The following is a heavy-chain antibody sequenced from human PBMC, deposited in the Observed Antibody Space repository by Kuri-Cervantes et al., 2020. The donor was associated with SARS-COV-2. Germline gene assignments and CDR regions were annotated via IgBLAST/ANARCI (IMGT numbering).Heavy chain of an antibody. CDR1: GGSFSGYY. CDR3: ARGGSAWYIDY. D-gene: IGHD6-19*01. J-gene: IGHJ4*02. Sequence: GSLRPSCAVYGGSFSGYYWSWIRQTPGRGLEWIGEINQSGNTNYNPSLESRATISVGTSKDQFYLKLSPMTAADTAVYYCARGGSAWYIDYWGQGTLVTVSS. CDR2: INQSGNT. V-gene: IGHV4-34*01.